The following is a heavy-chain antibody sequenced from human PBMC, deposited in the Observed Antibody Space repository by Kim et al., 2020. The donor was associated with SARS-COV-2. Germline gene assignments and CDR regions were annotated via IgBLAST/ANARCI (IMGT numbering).Heavy chain of an antibody. CDR2: IGKGEKT. J-gene: IGHJ6*01. CDR1: GFSVNSYA. V-gene: IGHV3-23*01. CDR3: ARYTYDSRDLFGMDV. Sequence: GGSLRLSCAASGFSVNSYAMSWVRQGPGKGLEWVSAIGKGEKTHNADSVKGRFTISRDNSKNTLYLLMNSLRAEDTAVYYCARYTYDSRDLFGMDVWGQGPTVTVSS. D-gene: IGHD5-18*01.